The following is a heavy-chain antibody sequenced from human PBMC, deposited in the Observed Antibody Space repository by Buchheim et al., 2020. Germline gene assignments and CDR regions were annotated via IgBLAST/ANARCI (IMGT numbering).Heavy chain of an antibody. J-gene: IGHJ4*02. CDR2: IKPDGNDK. Sequence: EVQLVESGGGLVHPGGSLRLSCEASGFTFSSYWMSWVRQAPGKGLEWVANIKPDGNDKFYVDSLKGRFTISRDNAKNSMYLEMNSLRAEDTAVYYCARNVFALAGALDYWGQGAL. CDR3: ARNVFALAGALDY. D-gene: IGHD6-19*01. V-gene: IGHV3-7*01. CDR1: GFTFSSYW.